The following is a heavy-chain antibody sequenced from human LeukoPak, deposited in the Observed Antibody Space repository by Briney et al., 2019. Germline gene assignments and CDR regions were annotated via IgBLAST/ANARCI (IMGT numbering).Heavy chain of an antibody. J-gene: IGHJ4*02. CDR1: GYTFTGYY. V-gene: IGHV1-2*02. CDR3: ARIAARQDYFDY. D-gene: IGHD6-6*01. CDR2: INPNSGGT. Sequence: ASVKVSCKASGYTFTGYYMHWVRQAPGQGLEWMGWINPNSGGTNYAQKFQGRVTMTRDTSISTAYMELSRLRSDDTAVYYCARIAARQDYFDYWGQGTLVTVSS.